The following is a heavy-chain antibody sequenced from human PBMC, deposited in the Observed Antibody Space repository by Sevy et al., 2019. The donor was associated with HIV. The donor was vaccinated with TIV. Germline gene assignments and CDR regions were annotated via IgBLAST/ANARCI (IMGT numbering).Heavy chain of an antibody. CDR3: VKDAGGPAAMVRGVSAFDI. CDR2: ISSNVGST. Sequence: GGSLRLSCSASGFTFSSYAMHWVRQAPGKGLEYVSAISSNVGSTYYADSVKGRFTISRDNSKNTLYLQMSSLRAEDTAVYYCVKDAGGPAAMVRGVSAFDIWGQGTMVTVSS. V-gene: IGHV3-64D*06. J-gene: IGHJ3*02. D-gene: IGHD3-10*01. CDR1: GFTFSSYA.